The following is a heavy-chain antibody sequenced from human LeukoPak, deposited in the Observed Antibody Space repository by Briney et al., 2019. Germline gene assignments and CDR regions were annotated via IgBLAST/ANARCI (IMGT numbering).Heavy chain of an antibody. D-gene: IGHD6-13*01. J-gene: IGHJ4*02. CDR2: IKQDGSEN. V-gene: IGHV3-7*01. Sequence: GGSLRLSCAASGFTFSIYWMTWVRQAPGKGLEWVANIKQDGSENYYVDSVKGRFTISRDNAKNSLYLQMNSLRADDTAVYYCARDQGAAGDYWGQGTLVTVSS. CDR3: ARDQGAAGDY. CDR1: GFTFSIYW.